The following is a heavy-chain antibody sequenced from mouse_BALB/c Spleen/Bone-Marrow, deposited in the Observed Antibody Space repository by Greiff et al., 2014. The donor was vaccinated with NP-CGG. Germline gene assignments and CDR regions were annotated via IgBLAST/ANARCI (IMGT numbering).Heavy chain of an antibody. CDR2: IYPGDGST. CDR3: ARNGNYRYAMDY. D-gene: IGHD2-1*01. Sequence: QVQLQQSGPELVKLGALVKISCKASGYTFTSYDINWVKQRPGQGLEWIGWIYPGDGSTKYNEKFKGKATLTADKSSSTAYMQLSSLTSENSAVYFCARNGNYRYAMDYWGQGTSVTVSS. CDR1: GYTFTSYD. V-gene: IGHV1S56*01. J-gene: IGHJ4*01.